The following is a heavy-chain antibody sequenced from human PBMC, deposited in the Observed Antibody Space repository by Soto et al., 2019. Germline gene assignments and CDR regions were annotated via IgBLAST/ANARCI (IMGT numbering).Heavy chain of an antibody. J-gene: IGHJ5*02. D-gene: IGHD4-17*01. Sequence: EAQLVESGGGFVKPGESLRLSCSASGFTFSAAWMNWVRQAPGKGPEWVGRIKSKSDGGSTDYAAPVRGRFSISRDDSENTLSLQMNGLKTEDTAVYYCTADLRSPARRFDPWGQGTLVTVSS. CDR1: GFTFSAAW. CDR3: TADLRSPARRFDP. V-gene: IGHV3-15*01. CDR2: IKSKSDGGST.